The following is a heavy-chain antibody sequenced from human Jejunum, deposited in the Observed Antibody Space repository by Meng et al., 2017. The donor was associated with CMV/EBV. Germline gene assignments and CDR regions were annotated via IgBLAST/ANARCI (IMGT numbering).Heavy chain of an antibody. D-gene: IGHD1-1*01. CDR3: ARGTWAAAPSDY. CDR2: RYHSGNT. J-gene: IGHJ4*02. Sequence: VSGGSVSDRNYYWGWIRQPPGKGLEWIGTRYHSGNTYYNPSLMRRVTISLDTSQNHFSLKLTSVTAADTAVYYCARGTWAAAPSDYWGQGCLVTVSS. V-gene: IGHV4-39*07. CDR1: GGSVSDRNYY.